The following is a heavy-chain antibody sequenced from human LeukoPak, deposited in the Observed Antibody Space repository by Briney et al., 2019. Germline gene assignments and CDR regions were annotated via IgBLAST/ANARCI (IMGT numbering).Heavy chain of an antibody. CDR3: SRGIWSATRVDYYLDN. CDR1: GYTFSGYA. V-gene: IGHV1-3*01. J-gene: IGHJ4*02. Sequence: GASVKVSCKASGYTFSGYAIHWVRQASGQRFEWMGWINAGNGHTKYSQNFQGRVTITRDSSANIVYMDVSSLTSEDTAVYYCSRGIWSATRVDYYLDNWGRGTLVTVSS. CDR2: INAGNGHT. D-gene: IGHD5-24*01.